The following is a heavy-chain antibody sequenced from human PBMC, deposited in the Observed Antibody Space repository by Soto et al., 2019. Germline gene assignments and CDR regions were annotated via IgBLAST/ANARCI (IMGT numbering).Heavy chain of an antibody. D-gene: IGHD3-9*01. CDR1: GGSISSGDYY. CDR3: AREPIRDGYYYYGMDV. J-gene: IGHJ6*02. V-gene: IGHV4-30-4*01. CDR2: IYYSGST. Sequence: SETLSLTCTVSGGSISSGDYYWSWIRQPPGKGLEWIGYIYYSGSTYYNPSLKSRVTISVDTSKNQFSLKLSSVTAADTAVYYCAREPIRDGYYYYGMDVWGQGTTVTVSS.